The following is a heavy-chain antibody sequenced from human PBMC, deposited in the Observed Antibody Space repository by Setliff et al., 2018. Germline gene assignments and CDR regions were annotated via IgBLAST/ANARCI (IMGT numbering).Heavy chain of an antibody. J-gene: IGHJ4*02. Sequence: SETLSLTCAVYGGTFSGYYWTWIRQSPGKGLEWIGEITHSGITNYNPSLKSRVTISKDTSKNQFSLKLSSVTAADTAVYYCAKYPWVDWGQGTLVTVSS. D-gene: IGHD2-2*01. CDR2: ITHSGIT. CDR3: AKYPWVD. V-gene: IGHV4-34*08. CDR1: GGTFSGYY.